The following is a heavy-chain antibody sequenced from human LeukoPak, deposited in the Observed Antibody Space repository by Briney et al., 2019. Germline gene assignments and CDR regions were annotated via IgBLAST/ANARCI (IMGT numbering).Heavy chain of an antibody. J-gene: IGHJ4*02. CDR3: AKARRAAAGTELYYFDY. D-gene: IGHD6-13*01. CDR2: ISGSGGST. Sequence: GGSLRLSCAASGFTFSSYATSWVRQAPGKGLEWVSAISGSGGSTYYADSVKGRFTISRDNSKNTLYLQMNSLRAEDTAVYYCAKARRAAAGTELYYFDYWGQGTLVTVSS. V-gene: IGHV3-23*01. CDR1: GFTFSSYA.